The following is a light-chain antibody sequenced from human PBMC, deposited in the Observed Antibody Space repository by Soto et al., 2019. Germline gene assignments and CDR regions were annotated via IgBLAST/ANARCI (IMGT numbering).Light chain of an antibody. CDR1: SSDVGGYNY. J-gene: IGLJ3*02. Sequence: QSALTQPRSVSGSPGQSVTISCTGTSSDVGGYNYVSWYQQHPGKAPKLIIYDVSQRPSGVPDRFSGSKSGNTAFLTISGLQAEDEADYHCCSYAGSYTHWVFGGGTKVTVL. CDR2: DVS. CDR3: CSYAGSYTHWV. V-gene: IGLV2-11*01.